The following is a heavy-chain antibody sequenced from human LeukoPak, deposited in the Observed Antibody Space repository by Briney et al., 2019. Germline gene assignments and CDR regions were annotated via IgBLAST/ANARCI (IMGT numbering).Heavy chain of an antibody. CDR1: GYTFTGYY. J-gene: IGHJ5*02. V-gene: IGHV1-2*02. CDR3: ARDYYDFWRGGRGWFDP. CDR2: INPNSGGT. Sequence: ASVKVSCKASGYTFTGYYMHWVRQAPGQGLEWMGWINPNSGGTNYAQKFQGRVTMPRDTSISTAYMELSRLRSDDTAVYYCARDYYDFWRGGRGWFDPWGQGTLVTVSS. D-gene: IGHD3-3*01.